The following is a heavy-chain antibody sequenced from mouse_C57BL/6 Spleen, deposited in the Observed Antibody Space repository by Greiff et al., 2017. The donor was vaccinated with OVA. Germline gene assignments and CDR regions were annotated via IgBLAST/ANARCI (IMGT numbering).Heavy chain of an antibody. V-gene: IGHV1-82*01. Sequence: QVQLQQSGPELVKPGASVKISCKASGYAFSSSWMNWVKQRPGKGLEWIGRIYPGDGDTNYNGKFKGKATLTADKSSSTAYMQLSSLTSEDSAVYFCVWRYFDVWGTGTTVTVSS. CDR3: VWRYFDV. J-gene: IGHJ1*03. CDR1: GYAFSSSW. CDR2: IYPGDGDT.